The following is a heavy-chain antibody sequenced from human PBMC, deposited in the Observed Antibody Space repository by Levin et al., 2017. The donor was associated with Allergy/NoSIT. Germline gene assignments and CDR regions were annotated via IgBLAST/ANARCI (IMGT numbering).Heavy chain of an antibody. D-gene: IGHD3-16*01. CDR3: ARALHPWVYYYGMDV. J-gene: IGHJ6*02. CDR1: GFTFSSYW. CDR2: INSDGSST. V-gene: IGHV3-74*01. Sequence: GGSLRLSCAASGFTFSSYWMHWVRQAPVKGLVWVSRINSDGSSTSYADSVKGRFTISRDNAKNTLYLQMNSLRAEDTAVYYCARALHPWVYYYGMDVWGQGTTVTVSS.